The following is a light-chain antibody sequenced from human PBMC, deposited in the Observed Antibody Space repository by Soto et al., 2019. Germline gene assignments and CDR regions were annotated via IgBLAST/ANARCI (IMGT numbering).Light chain of an antibody. CDR3: GAYTSGSTVV. Sequence: QSALTQPASVSGSPGQSITISCTGTSSDVGGYNYVSWYQQHPGKAPKLMIYDVSIRPSGVSNRFSGSKSGNTASLTISGLQAEDEADYYCGAYTSGSTVVFGGGTKLTVL. CDR1: SSDVGGYNY. V-gene: IGLV2-14*01. CDR2: DVS. J-gene: IGLJ2*01.